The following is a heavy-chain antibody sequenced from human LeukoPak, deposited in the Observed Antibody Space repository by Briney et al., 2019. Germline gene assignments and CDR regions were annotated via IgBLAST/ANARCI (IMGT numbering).Heavy chain of an antibody. D-gene: IGHD2-15*01. Sequence: SVKVSCKASGGTFSSYTISWVRQAPGQGLEWMGRIIPILGIANYAQKFQGRVTITADKPTSTAYMELSSLRSEATAVYYCARDAGSGYWGQGTLVTVSS. J-gene: IGHJ1*01. V-gene: IGHV1-69*04. CDR3: ARDAGSGY. CDR1: GGTFSSYT. CDR2: IIPILGIA.